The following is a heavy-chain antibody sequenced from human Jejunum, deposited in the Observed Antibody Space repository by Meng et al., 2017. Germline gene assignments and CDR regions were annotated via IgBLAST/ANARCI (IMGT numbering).Heavy chain of an antibody. CDR1: GFTFSSYA. D-gene: IGHD6-13*01. CDR2: ISTNGGST. V-gene: IGHV3-64*01. CDR3: ARARTYSSSWDYFDY. Sequence: GGSLRLSCAASGFTFSSYAMHWVRQAPGKGLEYVSSISTNGGSTFYANSVKGRFTISRDNSKSTLYLQMGSLRAEDMAVYYCARARTYSSSWDYFDYWGQGTLVTVSS. J-gene: IGHJ4*02.